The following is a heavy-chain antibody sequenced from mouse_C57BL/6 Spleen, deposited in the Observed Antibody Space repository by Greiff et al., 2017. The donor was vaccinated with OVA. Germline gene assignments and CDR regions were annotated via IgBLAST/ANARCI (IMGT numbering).Heavy chain of an antibody. CDR3: AREYYGSSYWFAY. J-gene: IGHJ3*01. CDR2: IYPRSGNT. D-gene: IGHD1-1*01. CDR1: GYTFTSYG. Sequence: QVQLQQSGAELARPGASVKLSCKASGYTFTSYGISWVKQRTGQGLEWIGEIYPRSGNTYYNEKFKGKATLTADKSSSTAYMELRSLTSEDSAVYFCAREYYGSSYWFAYWGQGTLVTVSA. V-gene: IGHV1-81*01.